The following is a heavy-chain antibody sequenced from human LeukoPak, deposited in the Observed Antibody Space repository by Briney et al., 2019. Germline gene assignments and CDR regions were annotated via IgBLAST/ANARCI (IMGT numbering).Heavy chain of an antibody. J-gene: IGHJ4*02. D-gene: IGHD3-16*01. CDR3: ARDWGRPTDY. V-gene: IGHV3-21*01. CDR1: GFTFSSYS. CDR2: ISSSSSYI. Sequence: PGGSLRLSCAASGFTFSSYSMNWVRQAPGKGLEWVSSISSSSSYIYYAGSVKGRFTISRDNAKNSLYLQMNSLRAEDTAVYYCARDWGRPTDYWGQGTLVTVSS.